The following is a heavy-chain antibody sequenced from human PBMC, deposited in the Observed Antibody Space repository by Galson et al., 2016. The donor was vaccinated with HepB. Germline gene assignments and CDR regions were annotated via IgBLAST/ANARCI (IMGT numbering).Heavy chain of an antibody. Sequence: CAISGDSVSSNAAAWSWIRQSPPRGLEWLGRTCYRSSWDNEYAVSVKGRISIDADTSKNQFSLQLNSVTPEDTAVYYCASSRDSSGWFLFDFWGQGILVTVSS. D-gene: IGHD6-19*01. J-gene: IGHJ4*02. CDR2: TCYRSSWDN. V-gene: IGHV6-1*01. CDR1: GDSVSSNAAA. CDR3: ASSRDSSGWFLFDF.